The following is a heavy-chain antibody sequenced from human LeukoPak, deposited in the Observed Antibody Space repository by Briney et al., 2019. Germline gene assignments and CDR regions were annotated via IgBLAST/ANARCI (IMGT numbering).Heavy chain of an antibody. CDR2: ISYDGSNK. CDR3: ARDEGSRWIGY. CDR1: GFTFSSYA. Sequence: GGSLTHSCAASGFTFSSYAMHWVRQAPGKGLEWVAVISYDGSNKYYADSVKGRFTTSRDNSKNTLYLQMNSLRAEDTAVYYCARDEGSRWIGYWGQGSPVSVSS. D-gene: IGHD5-12*01. V-gene: IGHV3-30*04. J-gene: IGHJ4*02.